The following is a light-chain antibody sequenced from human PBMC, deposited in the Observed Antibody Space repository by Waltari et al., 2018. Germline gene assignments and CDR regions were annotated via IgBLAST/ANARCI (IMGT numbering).Light chain of an antibody. Sequence: DIVMTQSPDSLAVSLGERATINCKSSQSVLLSSNNRNYVTWYQQKPGQPPKLLIYWATTRESGVPGRFSGSGSGTDFTLTISSLQAEDVAVYYCQQYNNWPPWTFGQGTKVEIK. CDR3: QQYNNWPPWT. J-gene: IGKJ1*01. CDR2: WAT. CDR1: QSVLLSSNNRNY. V-gene: IGKV4-1*01.